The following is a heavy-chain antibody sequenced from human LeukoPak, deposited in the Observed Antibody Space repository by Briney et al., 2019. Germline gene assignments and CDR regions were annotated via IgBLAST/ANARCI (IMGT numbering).Heavy chain of an antibody. D-gene: IGHD1-26*01. J-gene: IGHJ4*02. CDR3: TTGEWELPRISPTSGDY. CDR2: IKSKTDGGTT. V-gene: IGHV3-15*01. CDR1: GFTFSNAW. Sequence: GGSLRLSCAASGFTFSNAWMSWVRQAPGKGLEWVGRIKSKTDGGTTNYAAPVKGRFTISRDDSKNTLYLQMNSLKTEDTAVYYCTTGEWELPRISPTSGDYWGQGTLVTVSS.